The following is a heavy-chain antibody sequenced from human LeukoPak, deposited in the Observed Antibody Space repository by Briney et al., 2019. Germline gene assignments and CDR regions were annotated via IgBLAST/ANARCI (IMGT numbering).Heavy chain of an antibody. D-gene: IGHD3-22*01. V-gene: IGHV5-51*01. CDR2: IYPGDSDT. CDR1: GYIFTSYW. CDR3: ARRSYDRANDAFDI. Sequence: GESLKISWNGSGYIFTSYWIGWARQMPGKGLVWMGIIYPGDSDTRYSPSFQGQVTISVTKSFSTAYLQWSSLKASDTATYYCARRSYDRANDAFDIWGQGTMVTVSS. J-gene: IGHJ3*02.